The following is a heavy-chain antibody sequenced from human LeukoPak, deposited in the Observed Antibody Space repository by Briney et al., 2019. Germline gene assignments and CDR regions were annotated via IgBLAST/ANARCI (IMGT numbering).Heavy chain of an antibody. J-gene: IGHJ5*02. V-gene: IGHV4-59*01. CDR2: IYYSGST. Sequence: SETLSLTCTVSGGSISSYYWSWIRQPPGKGLEWIGYIYYSGSTNYNPSLKSRVTISVDTSKDQFSLKLSSVTAADTAVYYCARSRRVSNWFDPWGQGTLVTVSS. CDR1: GGSISSYY. CDR3: ARSRRVSNWFDP.